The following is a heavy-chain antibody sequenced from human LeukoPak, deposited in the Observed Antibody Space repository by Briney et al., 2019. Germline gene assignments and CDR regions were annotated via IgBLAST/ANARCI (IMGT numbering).Heavy chain of an antibody. CDR2: INTDGRTT. CDR3: ARVLYGSGSFDY. Sequence: PGGSLRLSCAASGFTLSSYWMHWVRQAPGKGLVWVSRINTDGRTTTYADSVKGRSTISKDDAKNTLYLQMNSLRAEDTAVYYCARVLYGSGSFDYWGQGTLVTVSS. V-gene: IGHV3-74*01. J-gene: IGHJ4*02. D-gene: IGHD3-10*01. CDR1: GFTLSSYW.